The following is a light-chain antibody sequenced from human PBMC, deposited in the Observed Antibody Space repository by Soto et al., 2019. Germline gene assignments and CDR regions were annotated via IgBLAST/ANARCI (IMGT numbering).Light chain of an antibody. CDR2: GNS. V-gene: IGLV1-40*01. Sequence: SVLPQPPSVSGAPGQRATMSCTWSTSSIGARYDVHWYQQLPGTAPKLLIYGNSNRPSGVPDRFSGSKSGTSASLAITGLQAEDEADYYCQSYDSSLSGSNVCGTGTNVTVL. CDR1: TSSIGARYD. CDR3: QSYDSSLSGSNV. J-gene: IGLJ1*01.